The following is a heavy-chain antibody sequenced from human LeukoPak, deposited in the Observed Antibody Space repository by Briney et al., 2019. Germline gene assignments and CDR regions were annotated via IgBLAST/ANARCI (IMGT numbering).Heavy chain of an antibody. CDR3: ARDRGTEMATTPLDY. CDR2: IIPIFGTA. Sequence: SVRVSCKASGDTFIIYAISWVRQAPGQGREWMGGIIPIFGTANYAQKFQGRVTITADESTSTAYMELSSLRSEDTAVYYCARDRGTEMATTPLDYWGQGTLVTVSS. V-gene: IGHV1-69*13. D-gene: IGHD5-24*01. J-gene: IGHJ4*02. CDR1: GDTFIIYA.